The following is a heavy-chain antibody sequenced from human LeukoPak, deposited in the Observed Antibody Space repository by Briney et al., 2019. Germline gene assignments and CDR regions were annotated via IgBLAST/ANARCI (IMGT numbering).Heavy chain of an antibody. V-gene: IGHV4-4*07. D-gene: IGHD5-12*01. CDR2: IYTSGST. J-gene: IGHJ4*02. Sequence: PSETLSLTCTVSGGSISSYYWSWIRQPAGKGLEWIGRIYTSGSTNYNPSLKSRVTRSVDTSKNQFSLKLSSVTAADTAVYYCARDAGYSGYDYTPSFDYWGQGTLVTVSS. CDR3: ARDAGYSGYDYTPSFDY. CDR1: GGSISSYY.